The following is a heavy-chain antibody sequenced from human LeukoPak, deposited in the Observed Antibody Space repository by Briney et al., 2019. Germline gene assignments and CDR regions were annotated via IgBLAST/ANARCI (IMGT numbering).Heavy chain of an antibody. D-gene: IGHD3-22*01. CDR1: GYTFTSYD. CDR3: ARGRLSYYDSSGDYYYYYGMDV. J-gene: IGHJ6*02. V-gene: IGHV1-8*01. CDR2: MNPNSGNT. Sequence: GALVKVSCKASGYTFTSYDINWVRQATGQGLEWMGWMNPNSGNTGYAQKFQGRVTITADKSTSTAYMELSSLRSEDTAVFYCARGRLSYYDSSGDYYYYYGMDVWGQGTTVTVSS.